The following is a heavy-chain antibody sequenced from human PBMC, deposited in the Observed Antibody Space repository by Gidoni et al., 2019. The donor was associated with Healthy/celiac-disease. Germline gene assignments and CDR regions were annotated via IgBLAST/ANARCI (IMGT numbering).Heavy chain of an antibody. Sequence: QITLKESGPTLVKPTQTLTLTCTFSGFSLSTSGVGVGWIRQPPGKALEWLALIYWNDDKRYSPSLKSRLTITKDTSKNQVVLTMTNMDPVDTATYYCAHSPRKPDSWSYYYYYYMDVWGKGTTVTVSS. CDR1: GFSLSTSGVG. CDR3: AHSPRKPDSWSYYYYYYMDV. V-gene: IGHV2-5*01. CDR2: IYWNDDK. D-gene: IGHD6-13*01. J-gene: IGHJ6*03.